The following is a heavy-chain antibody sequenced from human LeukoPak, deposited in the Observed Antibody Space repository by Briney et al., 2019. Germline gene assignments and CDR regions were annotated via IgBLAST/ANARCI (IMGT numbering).Heavy chain of an antibody. D-gene: IGHD3-10*01. CDR2: INPNSGGT. Sequence: GASVKVSCKASGYTFTGYYMHWVRQAPGQGLEWMGWINPNSGGTNYAQKFQGRVTMTRDTSISTAYMELSRLRSDDTAVYYCARDAGRGELLRRTSYYYYYYMDVWGKGTTVTVSS. J-gene: IGHJ6*03. V-gene: IGHV1-2*02. CDR3: ARDAGRGELLRRTSYYYYYYMDV. CDR1: GYTFTGYY.